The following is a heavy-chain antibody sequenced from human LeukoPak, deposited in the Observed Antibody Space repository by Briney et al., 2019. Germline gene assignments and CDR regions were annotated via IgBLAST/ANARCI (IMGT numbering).Heavy chain of an antibody. J-gene: IGHJ6*03. CDR1: GGTFSSYA. CDR3: ARSGHYYYYMVV. CDR2: IIPIFGTA. V-gene: IGHV1-69*05. Sequence: GSSVKVSCKASGGTFSSYAISWVRQAPGQGLEWMGGIIPIFGTANYAQKFQGRVTITTDESTSTAYMELNSLRSEDTAVYYCARSGHYYYYMVVWGKGTTVTVSS.